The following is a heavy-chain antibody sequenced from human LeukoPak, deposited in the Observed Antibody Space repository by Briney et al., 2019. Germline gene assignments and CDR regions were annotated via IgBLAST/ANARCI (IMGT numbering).Heavy chain of an antibody. Sequence: ASVKVSCKASGYTFTGYYMHWVRQAPGQGLEWMGWINPNSGGTNYAQKFQGRVTMTRDTSISTAYMELSRLTSDDTAVYYCAREEILTGNYFDYWGQGTLVTVSS. J-gene: IGHJ4*02. CDR1: GYTFTGYY. CDR3: AREEILTGNYFDY. V-gene: IGHV1-2*02. CDR2: INPNSGGT. D-gene: IGHD3-9*01.